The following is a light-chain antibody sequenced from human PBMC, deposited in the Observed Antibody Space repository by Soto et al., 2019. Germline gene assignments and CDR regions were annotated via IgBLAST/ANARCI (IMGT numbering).Light chain of an antibody. CDR1: SSNIGSNY. V-gene: IGLV1-47*01. Sequence: QSVLTQSPSASGTPGQRVTISCSGSSSNIGSNYVYWYQQFPGTAPKLLIYRSDQRPSGVPDRFSGSKPGTSASLAISGLRSEDEADYYCAAWDDSLRSVIFGGGTQLTVL. J-gene: IGLJ7*01. CDR2: RSD. CDR3: AAWDDSLRSVI.